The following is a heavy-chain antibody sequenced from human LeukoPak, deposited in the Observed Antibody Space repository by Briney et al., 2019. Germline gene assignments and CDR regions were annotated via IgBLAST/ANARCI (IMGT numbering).Heavy chain of an antibody. CDR1: GFTFSSYW. CDR3: ARVWLPG. J-gene: IGHJ4*02. Sequence: GGSLRLSCGASGFTFSSYWMHWVRHVPGKGLVWVSRINSDGSITNYADSVKRRFTISRDNAKNTLYLQMNSLRVEDTAVYYCARVWLPGWGQGTLVTVSS. D-gene: IGHD5-12*01. CDR2: INSDGSIT. V-gene: IGHV3-74*01.